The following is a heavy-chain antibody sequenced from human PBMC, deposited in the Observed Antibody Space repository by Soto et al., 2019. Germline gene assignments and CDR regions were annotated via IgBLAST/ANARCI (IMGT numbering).Heavy chain of an antibody. V-gene: IGHV3-9*01. Sequence: EVQLVESGGGLVQPGRSLRLSCAASGFTFDDYAMHWVRQAPGKGLEWVSGISWNSGSIGYADSVKGRFTISRDNAKNSLYLQMNSLRAEDTALYYCAKLYGGSGSWGQGTLVTVSS. J-gene: IGHJ4*02. CDR1: GFTFDDYA. D-gene: IGHD3-10*01. CDR2: ISWNSGSI. CDR3: AKLYGGSGS.